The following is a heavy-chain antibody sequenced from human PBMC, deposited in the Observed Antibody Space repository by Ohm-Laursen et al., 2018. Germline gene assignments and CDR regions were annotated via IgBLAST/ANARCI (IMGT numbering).Heavy chain of an antibody. CDR1: GDSINSSY. CDR2: IQKYRGT. Sequence: PSDTLSLTCTVSGDSINSSYWSWIRQPPGKGLEWIGYIQKYRGTNYNPSLQSRVIISLDTSISTDTSKIQFSLNVSSVTAADTAVYYCARRGHALDIWGQGTMVTVSS. J-gene: IGHJ3*02. CDR3: ARRGHALDI. V-gene: IGHV4-59*08.